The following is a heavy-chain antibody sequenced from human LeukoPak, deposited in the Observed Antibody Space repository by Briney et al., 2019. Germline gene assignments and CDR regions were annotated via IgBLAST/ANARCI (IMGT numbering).Heavy chain of an antibody. J-gene: IGHJ3*02. V-gene: IGHV3-7*01. CDR1: GFTFSSYW. Sequence: GGSLRLSCAASGFTFSSYWMSWVRQAPGKGLEWVANIKQDGSEEYYVDSVKGRFTISRDNAKNSLYLQMNSLRAEDTAVYYCARDILEMATITAPDAFDIWGQGTMVTVSS. D-gene: IGHD5-24*01. CDR2: IKQDGSEE. CDR3: ARDILEMATITAPDAFDI.